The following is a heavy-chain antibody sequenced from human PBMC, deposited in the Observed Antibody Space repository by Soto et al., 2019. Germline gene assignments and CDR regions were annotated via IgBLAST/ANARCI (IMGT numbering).Heavy chain of an antibody. V-gene: IGHV3-23*01. J-gene: IGHJ4*02. CDR1: GFTFSSYA. Sequence: GGSLRLSCAASGFTFSSYAVSWVRQAPGKGLEWVSGISGSGDSTYYADSVKGRFTISRDNSKNTVHLQMSSLRPEDTAVYYCVKGEYYYDSSGYYPFDYWGQGTLVTVSS. CDR3: VKGEYYYDSSGYYPFDY. CDR2: ISGSGDST. D-gene: IGHD3-22*01.